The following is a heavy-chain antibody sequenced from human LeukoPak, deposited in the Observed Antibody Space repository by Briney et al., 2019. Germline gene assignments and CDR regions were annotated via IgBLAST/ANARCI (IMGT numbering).Heavy chain of an antibody. J-gene: IGHJ4*02. D-gene: IGHD6-13*01. V-gene: IGHV3-66*01. CDR1: GFSVSSSY. CDR3: ARGILAAAIDY. Sequence: GGSLRLSCAVSGFSVSSSYMSWVRQAPGKGLEWVSVIHSGGSTYYADSVKGRFTISRDNSKNTLYLQMNSLRAEDTAVYYCARGILAAAIDYWGQGTLVTVSS. CDR2: IHSGGST.